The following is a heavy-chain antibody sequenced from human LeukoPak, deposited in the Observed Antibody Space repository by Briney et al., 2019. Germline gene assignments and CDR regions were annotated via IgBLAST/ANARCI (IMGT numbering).Heavy chain of an antibody. Sequence: PSETLSLTCTVSGGSISSSSYYWGWIRQPPGTGLEWIGSIYYSGSTYYNPSLKSRVTISVDTSKNQFSLKLSSVTAADTAVYYCARHGGRRTYYDFWSGYSAPYNWFDPWGQGTLVTVSS. D-gene: IGHD3-3*01. CDR3: ARHGGRRTYYDFWSGYSAPYNWFDP. CDR2: IYYSGST. CDR1: GGSISSSSYY. V-gene: IGHV4-39*01. J-gene: IGHJ5*02.